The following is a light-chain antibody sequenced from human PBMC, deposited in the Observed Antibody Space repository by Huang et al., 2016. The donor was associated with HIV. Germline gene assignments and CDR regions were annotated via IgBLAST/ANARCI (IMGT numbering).Light chain of an antibody. CDR1: QSVGGN. V-gene: IGKV3-15*01. CDR2: AAS. J-gene: IGKJ1*01. Sequence: EIVMTQSPATLSVSPGGGATLSCRASQSVGGNLAWYQQRPGQAPRLLLYAASTRATGVPARFSGSGSGTEFTLTISSLQSEDFALYYCQQYDSWLWTFGQGTQVEIK. CDR3: QQYDSWLWT.